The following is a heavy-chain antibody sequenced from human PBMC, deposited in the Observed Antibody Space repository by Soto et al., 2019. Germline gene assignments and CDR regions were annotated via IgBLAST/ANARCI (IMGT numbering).Heavy chain of an antibody. V-gene: IGHV3-23*01. CDR3: AKGHDYYGSGSDY. D-gene: IGHD3-10*01. J-gene: IGHJ4*02. Sequence: GGSLRLSCAASGFTFSSYAMSWVRQAPGKGLEWVSAISGSGGSTYYADSLKGRFTISRDNSKNTLYLQMNSLRAEDTAVYYCAKGHDYYGSGSDYWGQGTLVTVSS. CDR2: ISGSGGST. CDR1: GFTFSSYA.